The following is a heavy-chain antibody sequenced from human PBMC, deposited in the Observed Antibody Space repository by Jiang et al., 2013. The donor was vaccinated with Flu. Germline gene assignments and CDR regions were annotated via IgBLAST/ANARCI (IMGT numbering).Heavy chain of an antibody. D-gene: IGHD6-13*01. CDR3: ARSWVRMKQQLVAGKYGMDV. J-gene: IGHJ6*02. CDR2: TYYRSKWYN. CDR1: GDSVSSNSAA. V-gene: IGHV6-1*01. Sequence: QTLSLTCAISGDSVSSNSAAWNWIRQSPSRGLEWLGRTYYRSKWYNDYAVSVKSRITINPDTSKNQFSLQLNSVTPEDTAVYYCARSWVRMKQQLVAGKYGMDVWGQGTTV.